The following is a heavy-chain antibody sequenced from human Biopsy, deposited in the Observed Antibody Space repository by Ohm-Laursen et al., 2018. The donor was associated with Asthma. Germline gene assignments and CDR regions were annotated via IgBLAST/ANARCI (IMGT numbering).Heavy chain of an antibody. J-gene: IGHJ6*02. D-gene: IGHD3-3*01. Sequence: SLRLSCSASGFTFSSYGMYWVRQAPGKGLEWVAVISYDGSNKYYADSVKGRFTISRDNSKNTLYLQMNSLRAEDTAVYYCAKDTEGRYDFWSGLSYNYYGMDVWGQGTPVTVSS. CDR3: AKDTEGRYDFWSGLSYNYYGMDV. V-gene: IGHV3-30*18. CDR1: GFTFSSYG. CDR2: ISYDGSNK.